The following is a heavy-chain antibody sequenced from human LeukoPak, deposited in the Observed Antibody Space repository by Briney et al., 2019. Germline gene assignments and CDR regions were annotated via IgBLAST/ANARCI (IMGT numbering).Heavy chain of an antibody. CDR1: GYSFTSYW. J-gene: IGHJ5*02. CDR2: IYPGDSDT. Sequence: GESLKISCKGSGYSFTSYWIGWVRQMPGKGLEWMGIIYPGDSDTRYSPSFQGQVTISADKSISTAYLQWSSLKASDTAMYYGARQTMVSSRGFDPWGQGTLVTVSS. D-gene: IGHD3-10*01. V-gene: IGHV5-51*01. CDR3: ARQTMVSSRGFDP.